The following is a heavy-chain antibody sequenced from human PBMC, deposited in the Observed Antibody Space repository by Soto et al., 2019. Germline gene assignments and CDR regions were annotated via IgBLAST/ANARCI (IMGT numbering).Heavy chain of an antibody. V-gene: IGHV4-59*08. CDR1: GGSISSYY. D-gene: IGHD3-9*01. Sequence: PSETLSLTCTVSGGSISSYYWSWIRQPPGKGLEWIGYISYSGSTNYNPSLKSRVTISVDTSKNPFSLKLSSVTAADTAVYYCARHEGILTGHFDYWGQGTPVTVSS. J-gene: IGHJ4*02. CDR3: ARHEGILTGHFDY. CDR2: ISYSGST.